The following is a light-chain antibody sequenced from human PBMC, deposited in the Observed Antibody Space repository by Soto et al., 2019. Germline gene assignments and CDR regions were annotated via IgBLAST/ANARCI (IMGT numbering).Light chain of an antibody. CDR2: DAS. CDR1: QSIESY. V-gene: IGKV3-11*01. CDR3: QQYGNSPQT. J-gene: IGKJ1*01. Sequence: EIVLTQSPATLSLSPGERATLSCRASQSIESYLAWYQQRAGQAPRLLIYDASNRATGIPARFSGSGSGTDFTLTISSLEPEDFAVYYCQQYGNSPQTFGQGTKVDNK.